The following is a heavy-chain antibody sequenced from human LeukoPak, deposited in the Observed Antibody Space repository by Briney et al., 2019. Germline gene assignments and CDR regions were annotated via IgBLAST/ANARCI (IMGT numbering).Heavy chain of an antibody. CDR3: AAGGDDAKAGY. D-gene: IGHD3-16*01. CDR1: GASITSGRYY. V-gene: IGHV4-39*02. Sequence: SETLSLTCSVYGASITSGRYYWGWMRQAPGKGLEWIGTIHYSGTPTFYNPSLESRVSLFSDTSRNDFSLRLRSVTAAGTAVYYCAAGGDDAKAGYWGQGTLVTVSS. CDR2: IHYSGTPT. J-gene: IGHJ4*02.